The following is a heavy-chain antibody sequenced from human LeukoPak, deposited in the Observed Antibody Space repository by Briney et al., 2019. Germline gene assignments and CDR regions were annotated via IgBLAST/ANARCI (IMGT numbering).Heavy chain of an antibody. CDR1: GFTFNTYA. CDR3: AKRDGLVLADY. Sequence: GGSLRLSCAASGFTFNTYAMNWVRQAPGKGLEWVSGISSSGDSTYHADSVKGRFTISRDNSKNTLFLQMSSLRAEDTAVYYCAKRDGLVLADYWGQGTLVTVSS. CDR2: ISSSGDST. J-gene: IGHJ4*02. V-gene: IGHV3-23*01. D-gene: IGHD3-3*01.